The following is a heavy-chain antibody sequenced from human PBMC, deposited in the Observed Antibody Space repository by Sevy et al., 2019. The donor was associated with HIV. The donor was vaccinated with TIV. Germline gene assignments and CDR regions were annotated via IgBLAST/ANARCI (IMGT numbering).Heavy chain of an antibody. Sequence: GGSLRLSCSASGFTFSSYAMHWVRQAPGKGLEYVSAISSNGGSTYYADSVKGRFTISRDNSKNMLYLQMSSLRAEDTAVYYCVKDEGGYSYGTRGYYYYYYMDVWGKGTTVTVSS. D-gene: IGHD5-18*01. CDR2: ISSNGGST. V-gene: IGHV3-64D*06. CDR3: VKDEGGYSYGTRGYYYYYYMDV. J-gene: IGHJ6*03. CDR1: GFTFSSYA.